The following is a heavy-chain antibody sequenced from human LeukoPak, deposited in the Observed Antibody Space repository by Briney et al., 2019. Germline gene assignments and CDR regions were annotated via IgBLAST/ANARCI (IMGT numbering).Heavy chain of an antibody. CDR3: ARPMYSSAPADAFDA. CDR2: LNPNSDVT. CDR1: GYTFTGYY. V-gene: IGHV1-2*02. D-gene: IGHD6-25*01. J-gene: IGHJ3*01. Sequence: ASVKVSCKASGYTFTGYYIHWVRQAPGQGLEWMGWLNPNSDVTNFAQKFQGRVTMTRDTSINTAYMELSRLRSDDTAVYYCARPMYSSAPADAFDAWGQGTMVTVSS.